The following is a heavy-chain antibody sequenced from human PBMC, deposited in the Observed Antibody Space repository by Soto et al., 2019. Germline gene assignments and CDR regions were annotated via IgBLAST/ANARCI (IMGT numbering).Heavy chain of an antibody. D-gene: IGHD2-2*01. CDR3: ARGPATAPDAY. Sequence: VKVSCKTSGYIFTIYYIHWVRQAPGQGLEWMGIINPSGGTTTYAQKFQGRVTMTRDTSTSTVYMELSSLRSEDTAVYYCARGPATAPDAYWGLGTLVTVSS. J-gene: IGHJ4*02. V-gene: IGHV1-46*01. CDR2: INPSGGTT. CDR1: GYIFTIYY.